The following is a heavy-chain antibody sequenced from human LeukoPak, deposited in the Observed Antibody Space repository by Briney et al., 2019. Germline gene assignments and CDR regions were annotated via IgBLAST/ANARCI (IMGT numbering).Heavy chain of an antibody. D-gene: IGHD3-22*01. CDR3: ARHSPNYYDSSGYYYYFDY. CDR1: GGSISSYY. V-gene: IGHV4-59*08. J-gene: IGHJ4*02. CDR2: IYYSGST. Sequence: SETLSLTCTVSGGSISSYYWGWIRQPPGKGLEWIGYIYYSGSTNYNPSLKSRVTISVDTSKNQFSLKLSSVTAADTAVYYCARHSPNYYDSSGYYYYFDYWGQGTLVTVSS.